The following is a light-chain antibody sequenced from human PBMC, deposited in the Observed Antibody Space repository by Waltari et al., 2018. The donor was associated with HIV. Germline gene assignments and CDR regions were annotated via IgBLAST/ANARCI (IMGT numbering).Light chain of an antibody. CDR1: SSSLGHSTY. V-gene: IGLV2-14*01. CDR2: EVS. Sequence: QSAPTQPASVSGSPGQSITISCPGTSSSLGHSTYVSWYQHAPGKAPKLMIYEVSNRPSGVSNRFSGSKSGNTASLTISGLQAEDEADYYCSSYISTTTLFGTGTKVTVL. CDR3: SSYISTTTL. J-gene: IGLJ1*01.